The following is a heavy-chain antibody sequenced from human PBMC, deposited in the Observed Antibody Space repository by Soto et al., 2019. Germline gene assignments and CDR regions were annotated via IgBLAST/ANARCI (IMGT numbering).Heavy chain of an antibody. D-gene: IGHD6-13*01. CDR2: ISGSGATT. J-gene: IGHJ1*01. V-gene: IGHV3-23*01. CDR1: GFTFSSYA. Sequence: PGGSLRLSCAASGFTFSSYAMTWVRQAPGKGLEWVSAISGSGATTYHADSVEGRFTISRDNSKNTLYLQMNSLRAEDTALYYCAKDQAAAGTISRYFQHWGQGTLVTVSS. CDR3: AKDQAAAGTISRYFQH.